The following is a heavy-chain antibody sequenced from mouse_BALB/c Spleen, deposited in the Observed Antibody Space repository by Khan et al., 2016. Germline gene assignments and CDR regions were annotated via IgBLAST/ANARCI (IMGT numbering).Heavy chain of an antibody. V-gene: IGHV4-1*02. Sequence: EVQLQESGGGLVQPGGSLKLSCAASGFAFRRYWMSWVRQAPGKGLEWIGEINPDSSTINYTPSLKEKFIISRDNAKNTPYLQMSKVRSEDTAPYCVAGTFWYFDDWGAGTTVTVSS. J-gene: IGHJ1*01. CDR2: INPDSSTI. CDR3: AGTFWYFDD. D-gene: IGHD2-14*01. CDR1: GFAFRRYW.